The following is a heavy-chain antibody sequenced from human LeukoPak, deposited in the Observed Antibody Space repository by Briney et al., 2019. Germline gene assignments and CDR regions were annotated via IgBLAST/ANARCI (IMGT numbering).Heavy chain of an antibody. CDR2: IKSRTDGGTT. D-gene: IGHD2-15*01. J-gene: IGHJ4*02. CDR1: GFTFSSYS. V-gene: IGHV3-15*01. CDR3: TKEGALLD. Sequence: PGGSLRLSCAASGFTFSSYSMNWLRQAPGKGLEWVGRIKSRTDGGTTDYAAPLKGRFTISRDDSKGTLFLQMNSLKTEDTAVYYCTKEGALLDWGQGALVTVSS.